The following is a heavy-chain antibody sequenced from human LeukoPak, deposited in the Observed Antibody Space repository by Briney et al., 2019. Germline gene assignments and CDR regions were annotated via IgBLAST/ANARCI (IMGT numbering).Heavy chain of an antibody. CDR1: GFTFSTYA. D-gene: IGHD3-10*01. CDR2: IYYSGST. J-gene: IGHJ5*02. V-gene: IGHV4-59*01. Sequence: KAGGSLRLSCAASGFTFSTYAMSWVRQPPGKGLEWIGYIYYSGSTNYNPSLKSRVTISGDASKNQFSLKLSSVTAADTAVYYCARRKLPSISMLRGVRHTSWFDPWGQGTLVTVSS. CDR3: ARRKLPSISMLRGVRHTSWFDP.